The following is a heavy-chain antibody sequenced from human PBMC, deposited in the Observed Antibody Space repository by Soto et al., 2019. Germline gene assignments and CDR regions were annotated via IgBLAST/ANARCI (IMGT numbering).Heavy chain of an antibody. Sequence: QVQLQESGPGLVKPSQTLSLTCTVSGGSISSGGYYWSWIRQHPGKGLEWIGYIYYSGSTYYNPSLKSRVTISVDTSKNQFSLKLSSVTAADTAMYYCARDSGDSSSWSRYYYYYYGMDVWGQGTTVTVSS. D-gene: IGHD6-13*01. CDR2: IYYSGST. V-gene: IGHV4-31*03. CDR3: ARDSGDSSSWSRYYYYYYGMDV. J-gene: IGHJ6*02. CDR1: GGSISSGGYY.